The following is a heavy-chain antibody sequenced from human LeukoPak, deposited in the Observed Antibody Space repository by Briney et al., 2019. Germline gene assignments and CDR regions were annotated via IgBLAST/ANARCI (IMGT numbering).Heavy chain of an antibody. J-gene: IGHJ4*02. V-gene: IGHV4-38-2*02. CDR3: ARAEYYDFWSGYPHFDY. Sequence: SETLSLTCTVSGGSISSYYWSWIRQPPGKGLEWIGSIYHSGSTYYNPSLKSRVTISVDTSKNQFSLKLSSVTAADTAVYYCARAEYYDFWSGYPHFDYWGQGTLVTVSS. CDR2: IYHSGST. D-gene: IGHD3-3*01. CDR1: GGSISSYY.